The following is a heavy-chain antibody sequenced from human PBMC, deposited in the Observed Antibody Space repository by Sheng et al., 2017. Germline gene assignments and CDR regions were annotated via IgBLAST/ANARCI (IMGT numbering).Heavy chain of an antibody. CDR2: ISYDGSDQ. D-gene: IGHD6-6*01. Sequence: QVQLVESGGGVVQPGRSLRLSCAASGFTFSSYTMHWVRQTPGKGLEWVAVISYDGSDQYYRDSVKGRFTISRDNSKNTMYLQMNSLRAEDTAVYYCARALGVYQDAWGQGTTVTVSS. CDR3: ARALGVYQDA. V-gene: IGHV3-30*04. CDR1: GFTFSSYT. J-gene: IGHJ6*02.